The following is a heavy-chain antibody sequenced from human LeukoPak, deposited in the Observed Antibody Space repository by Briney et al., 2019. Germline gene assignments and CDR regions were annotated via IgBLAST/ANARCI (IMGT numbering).Heavy chain of an antibody. J-gene: IGHJ4*02. V-gene: IGHV4-34*01. CDR2: INHSGST. Sequence: PSETLSLTCAVYGGSFSGYYWSWIRQPPGKGLEWIGEINHSGSTNYNPSLKSRVTISVDTSKNQFSLKLSSVTAADTAVYDCAGEPGIAAAGNIWGQGTLVTVSS. CDR1: GGSFSGYY. CDR3: AGEPGIAAAGNI. D-gene: IGHD6-13*01.